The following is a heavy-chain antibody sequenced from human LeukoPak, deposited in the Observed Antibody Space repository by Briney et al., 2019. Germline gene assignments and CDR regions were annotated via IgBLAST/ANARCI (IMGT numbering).Heavy chain of an antibody. CDR3: AREGAAAGSGYYFDY. CDR1: GFTFSSYA. D-gene: IGHD6-13*01. J-gene: IGHJ4*02. CDR2: ISYDGSNK. Sequence: PGGSLRLSCAASGFTFSSYAMHWVRQAPGKGLEWVAVISYDGSNKYYADSVKGRFTISRDNSKNTLYLQMNSLRAEDTAVYYCAREGAAAGSGYYFDYWGRGTLVAVSS. V-gene: IGHV3-30-3*01.